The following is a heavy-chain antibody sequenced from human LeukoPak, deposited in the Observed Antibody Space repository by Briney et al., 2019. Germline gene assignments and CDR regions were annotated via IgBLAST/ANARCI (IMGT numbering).Heavy chain of an antibody. J-gene: IGHJ6*03. CDR1: GGSISSYY. V-gene: IGHV4-4*07. CDR2: IYTSGST. D-gene: IGHD6-19*01. CDR3: ARGRSSRRYYYYYYMDV. Sequence: SETLSLTCTVSGGSISSYYWSWIRQPAGKGLEWIGRIYTSGSTNYDPSLKSRVTISVDTSTTQFSLKLSSVTAADTAVYYCARGRSSRRYYYYYYMDVWGKGTTVTVSS.